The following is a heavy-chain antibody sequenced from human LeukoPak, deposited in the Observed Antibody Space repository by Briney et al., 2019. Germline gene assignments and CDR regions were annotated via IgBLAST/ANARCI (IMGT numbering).Heavy chain of an antibody. J-gene: IGHJ4*02. V-gene: IGHV3-23*01. D-gene: IGHD5-12*01. Sequence: PGGSLRLSCAASGFTFSSYAMSWVRQAPGKGLEWVSAISGSGGSTYYADSVKGRFTISRDNSKNTLYLQMNSLRAEDTAVYYCVWWGGYSKKIDYWGQGTLVTVSS. CDR3: VWWGGYSKKIDY. CDR2: ISGSGGST. CDR1: GFTFSSYA.